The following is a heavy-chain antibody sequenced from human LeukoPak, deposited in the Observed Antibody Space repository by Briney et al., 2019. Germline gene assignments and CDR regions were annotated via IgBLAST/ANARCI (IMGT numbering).Heavy chain of an antibody. J-gene: IGHJ3*02. CDR2: ISSSSSYI. D-gene: IGHD6-19*01. CDR1: GFTFSSYS. CDR3: ARGEGQWLGNDAFDI. V-gene: IGHV3-21*01. Sequence: GGSLRLSCAASGFTFSSYSMNWVRQAPGKGLEWVSSISSSSSYIYYADSVKGRFTISRDNSKNTLYLQMNSLRAEDTAVYYCARGEGQWLGNDAFDIWGQGTMVTVSS.